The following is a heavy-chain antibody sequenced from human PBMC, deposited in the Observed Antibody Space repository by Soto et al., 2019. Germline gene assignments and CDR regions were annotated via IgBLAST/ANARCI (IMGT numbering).Heavy chain of an antibody. Sequence: PEGSLRLSCAVSGLPFGHSYMSWIRQAPGKGLEWVGFIGGKTYGGATKYAASVKGRLTISRADSTTMTHLHMNSLASEPTAEYYCARAGRPDGCGSLYIYSFDYWGQGTLVTVSS. D-gene: IGHD3-16*02. J-gene: IGHJ4*02. CDR3: ARAGRPDGCGSLYIYSFDY. CDR2: IGGKTYGGAT. CDR1: GLPFGHSY. V-gene: IGHV3-49*03.